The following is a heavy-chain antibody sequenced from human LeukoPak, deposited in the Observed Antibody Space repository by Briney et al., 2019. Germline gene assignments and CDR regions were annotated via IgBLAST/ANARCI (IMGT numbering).Heavy chain of an antibody. V-gene: IGHV3-23*01. CDR1: GFTFTSYG. D-gene: IGHD6-19*01. CDR3: AKFTTVAGSYFDY. Sequence: GGSLRLSCAASGFTFTSYGMHWVRQAPGKGLEWVSAISGSGDSTYYADSVKGRFTIFRDNSKNTLYLQMNSLRAEDTAVYYCAKFTTVAGSYFDYWGQGTLVTVSS. J-gene: IGHJ4*02. CDR2: ISGSGDST.